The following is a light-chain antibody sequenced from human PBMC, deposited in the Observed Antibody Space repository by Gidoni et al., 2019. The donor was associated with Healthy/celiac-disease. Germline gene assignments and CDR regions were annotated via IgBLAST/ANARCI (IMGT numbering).Light chain of an antibody. CDR1: QSLLHSNGYNY. CDR2: LGS. Sequence: IVMTQSPLSLPVTPGEPAPISCRSSQSLLHSNGYNYLDWYLQKPGQSPQLLIYLGSNRASGVPDRFSGSGSGTDFTLKISRVQAEDVGVYYCMQALQTPFTFGPXTKVDIK. J-gene: IGKJ3*01. V-gene: IGKV2-28*01. CDR3: MQALQTPFT.